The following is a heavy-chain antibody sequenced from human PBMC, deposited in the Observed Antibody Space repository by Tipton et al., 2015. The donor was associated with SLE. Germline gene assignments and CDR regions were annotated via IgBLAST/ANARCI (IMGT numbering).Heavy chain of an antibody. CDR1: GYSISSGYY. V-gene: IGHV4-38-2*01. CDR3: ARGGAVAATDY. D-gene: IGHD6-19*01. Sequence: SLTCAVSGYSISSGYYWGWIRQPPGKGLEWIGSIYHSGSTYYNPSLKSRVTISVDTSKNQFSLKLSSVTAADTAVYYCARGGAVAATDYWGQGTLATVSS. CDR2: IYHSGST. J-gene: IGHJ4*02.